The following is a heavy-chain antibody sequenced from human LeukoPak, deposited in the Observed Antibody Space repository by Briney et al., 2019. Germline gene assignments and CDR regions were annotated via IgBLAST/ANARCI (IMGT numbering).Heavy chain of an antibody. V-gene: IGHV4-4*07. CDR1: GGSISSYY. CDR2: IYTSGST. CDR3: ARVAYYYDTATYYNPAPTVSYM. Sequence: SETLSLTCTVSGGSISSYYWSWIRQPAGKGLEWIGRIYTSGSTNYNPSLKSRVTMSVDTSKNQFSLKLSSVTAADTAVYYCARVAYYYDTATYYNPAPTVSYM. J-gene: IGHJ6*03. D-gene: IGHD3-10*01.